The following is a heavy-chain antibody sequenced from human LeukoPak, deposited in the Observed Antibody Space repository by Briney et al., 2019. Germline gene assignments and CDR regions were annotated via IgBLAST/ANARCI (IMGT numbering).Heavy chain of an antibody. CDR1: GYTFTSYN. CDR2: VNPSTGSS. CDR3: ARDVAGSWGYFDY. D-gene: IGHD6-19*01. J-gene: IGHJ4*02. Sequence: ASVKVSCKASGYTFTSYNIHWVRQAPGPGLEWMGIVNPSTGSSSYAQKFQGRVSMTRGTSTSTVDMELSSLRSEDTAVFYCARDVAGSWGYFDYWGQGTLVTVSS. V-gene: IGHV1-46*01.